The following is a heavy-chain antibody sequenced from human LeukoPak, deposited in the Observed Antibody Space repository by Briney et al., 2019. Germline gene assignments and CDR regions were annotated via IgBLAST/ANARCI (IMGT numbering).Heavy chain of an antibody. J-gene: IGHJ4*02. V-gene: IGHV3-30*18. CDR3: AKPAHKQLRYFDWLSYYFDY. CDR2: ISYDGSNQ. Sequence: GGSLRLSCAASGFTFSSYGMHWVRQAPGKGLEWVAVISYDGSNQYYADSVKGRFTISRDNSKNTLYLQMNSLRAEDTAVYYCAKPAHKQLRYFDWLSYYFDYWGQGTLVTVSS. D-gene: IGHD3-9*01. CDR1: GFTFSSYG.